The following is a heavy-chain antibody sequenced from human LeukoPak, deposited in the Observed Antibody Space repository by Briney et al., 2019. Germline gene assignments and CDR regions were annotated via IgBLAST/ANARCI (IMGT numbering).Heavy chain of an antibody. V-gene: IGHV3-30-3*01. Sequence: GGSLRLSCAASGVTFSSYAMHWVRQAPGKGLEWVAVISYDGSNKYYADSVKGRFTISRDNSKNTLYLQMNSLRAEDTAVYYCAKGSYWGQGTLVTVSS. J-gene: IGHJ4*02. CDR2: ISYDGSNK. CDR1: GVTFSSYA. CDR3: AKGSY.